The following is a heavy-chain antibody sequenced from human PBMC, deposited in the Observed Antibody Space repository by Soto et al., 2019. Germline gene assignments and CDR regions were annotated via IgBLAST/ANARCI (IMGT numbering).Heavy chain of an antibody. CDR1: GYTFTSYV. V-gene: IGHV1-18*01. CDR2: ISAYNGNT. Sequence: ASVKVSCNASGYTFTSYVISWVRQAPGQGLEWMGWISAYNGNTNYAQKLQGRVTMTTDTSTSTAYMELRSLRSDDTAVYYCARAHLYDFWSGYYVRPYYYYYMDVWGKGTTVTVSS. D-gene: IGHD3-3*01. CDR3: ARAHLYDFWSGYYVRPYYYYYMDV. J-gene: IGHJ6*03.